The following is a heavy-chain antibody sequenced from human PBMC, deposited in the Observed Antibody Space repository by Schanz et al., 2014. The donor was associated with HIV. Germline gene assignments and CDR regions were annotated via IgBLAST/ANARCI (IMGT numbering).Heavy chain of an antibody. D-gene: IGHD3-10*01. Sequence: QVQLQESGPGLVKPSQTLSLTCTVSGGSISSGGYFWSWIRQHPGKGLEWIGYIYYRGTTHYNPSLKSRVTISVDTSKNQFSLKLRSVTAADTAVYYCARVPKHNFGSGSYYPFDYWGQGTLVTVSS. J-gene: IGHJ4*02. CDR1: GGSISSGGYF. CDR2: IYYRGTT. V-gene: IGHV4-31*03. CDR3: ARVPKHNFGSGSYYPFDY.